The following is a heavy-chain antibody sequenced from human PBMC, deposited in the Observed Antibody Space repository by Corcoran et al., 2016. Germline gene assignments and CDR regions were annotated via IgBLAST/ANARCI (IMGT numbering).Heavy chain of an antibody. CDR3: AREVGYSDGNYGMDV. CDR2: IKHDGSER. V-gene: IGHV3-7*01. J-gene: IGHJ6*02. D-gene: IGHD5-18*01. CDR1: GFTFTNYW. Sequence: EVQLVESGGGLVQPGGSLRLSCAASGFTFTNYWMTWVRQAPGKGLEWVANIKHDGSERYYVDSVKGRFTMSRDDAKKSLFLQMNSLRAEDTAVYYCAREVGYSDGNYGMDVWGQGTTVTVSS.